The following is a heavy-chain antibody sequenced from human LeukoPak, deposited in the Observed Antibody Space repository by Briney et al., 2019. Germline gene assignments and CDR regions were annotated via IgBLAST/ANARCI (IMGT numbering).Heavy chain of an antibody. D-gene: IGHD3-3*01. CDR2: IRSKAYGGTT. Sequence: GGSLRLSCTASGFTFGDYAMSWFRQAPGKGLEWVGFIRSKAYGGTTEYAASVKGRFTISRDDSKSIAYLQMNSLKTEDTAVYYCTRRSGLGFLEWLLPKPFDYWGQGTLVTVSS. CDR3: TRRSGLGFLEWLLPKPFDY. CDR1: GFTFGDYA. V-gene: IGHV3-49*03. J-gene: IGHJ4*02.